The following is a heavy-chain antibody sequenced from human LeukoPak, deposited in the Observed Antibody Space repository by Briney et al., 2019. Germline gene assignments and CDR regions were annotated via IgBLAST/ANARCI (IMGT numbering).Heavy chain of an antibody. Sequence: GGSLRLSCSASGFTFSSYAMHWVRQAPGKGLEWVAVISYDGSNKYYADSVKGRFTISRDNSKNTLYLQMNSLRAEDTAVYYCAKDGPVDTAYYYGMDVWGQGTTVTVSS. V-gene: IGHV3-30-3*01. D-gene: IGHD5-18*01. J-gene: IGHJ6*02. CDR1: GFTFSSYA. CDR2: ISYDGSNK. CDR3: AKDGPVDTAYYYGMDV.